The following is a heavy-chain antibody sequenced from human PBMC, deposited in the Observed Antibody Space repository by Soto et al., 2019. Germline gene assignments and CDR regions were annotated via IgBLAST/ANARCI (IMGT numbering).Heavy chain of an antibody. D-gene: IGHD3-10*01. CDR3: ARDRYYGRGKYYTFCYRMDV. Sequence: PXETLTLTCTVADGSISSGDSYWGWIRQPPGKGLEWIGNIYYSGTTYYNPSLKSRVSVSLDTANNQFSLKPSSVMAADTAGYFCARDRYYGRGKYYTFCYRMDVWGQGTTVTVSS. CDR2: IYYSGTT. CDR1: DGSISSGDSY. J-gene: IGHJ6*02. V-gene: IGHV4-30-4*01.